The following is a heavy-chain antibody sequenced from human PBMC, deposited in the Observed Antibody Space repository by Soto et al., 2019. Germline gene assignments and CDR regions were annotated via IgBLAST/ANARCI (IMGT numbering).Heavy chain of an antibody. D-gene: IGHD6-13*01. CDR1: GCTIISYY. V-gene: IGHV4-59*08. J-gene: IGHJ5*02. Sequence: SETLSLTCTVSGCTIISYYWSWIRQFPGKGLEWIGYISYSGCTNHNPSLKRRVTISVDTSKNQFSLKQSSVTAADTAVYYCARAGSSWYGWFDPWGQGTLVTVS. CDR3: ARAGSSWYGWFDP. CDR2: ISYSGCT.